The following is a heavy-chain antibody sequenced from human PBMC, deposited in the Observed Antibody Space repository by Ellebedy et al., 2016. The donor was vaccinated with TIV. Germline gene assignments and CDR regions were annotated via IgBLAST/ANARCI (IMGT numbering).Heavy chain of an antibody. CDR1: AFPFRDYW. D-gene: IGHD1-26*01. V-gene: IGHV3-7*04. CDR3: ARAGSIGTVDY. CDR2: INQDGSET. Sequence: GESLKISCAASAFPFRDYWMSWVRQAPGKGLEWVANINQDGSETYYVDSVGGRFTISRDNGKDSLYLQMNSLRAEDTSTYYCARAGSIGTVDYWGQGTLVTVSS. J-gene: IGHJ4*02.